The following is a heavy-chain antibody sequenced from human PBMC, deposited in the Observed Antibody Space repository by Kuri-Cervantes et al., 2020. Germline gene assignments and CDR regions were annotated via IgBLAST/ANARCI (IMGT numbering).Heavy chain of an antibody. Sequence: GGSLRLSCAASGFTFNHYGMHWVRQAPGKGLEWVAVISSDGNDKSYADSVKGRFAISRDNSKNALYLQMSSLRPDDTAVYYCAKKGACLGGSCYLYFFDYWGQGTLVTVSS. D-gene: IGHD2-15*01. CDR2: ISSDGNDK. CDR1: GFTFNHYG. J-gene: IGHJ4*02. CDR3: AKKGACLGGSCYLYFFDY. V-gene: IGHV3-30*18.